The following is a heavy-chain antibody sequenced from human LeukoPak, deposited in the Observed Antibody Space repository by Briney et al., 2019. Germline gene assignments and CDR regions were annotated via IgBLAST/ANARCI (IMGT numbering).Heavy chain of an antibody. CDR2: IKNKAYGGTT. Sequence: PGGSLRLSCTASGFTFGDYAMSWIRQAPGKGLEWVGLIKNKAYGGTTAYAASVKGRFTVSRDDSKSIAYLQMNSLKTEDTAVYYCTRITSGVAGFDYWGQGTLVAVSS. V-gene: IGHV3-49*03. J-gene: IGHJ4*02. D-gene: IGHD6-19*01. CDR1: GFTFGDYA. CDR3: TRITSGVAGFDY.